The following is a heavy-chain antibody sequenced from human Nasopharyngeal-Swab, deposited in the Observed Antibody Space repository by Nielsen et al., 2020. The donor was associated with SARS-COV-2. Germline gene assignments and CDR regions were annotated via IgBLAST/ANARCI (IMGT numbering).Heavy chain of an antibody. Sequence: GESLKISCAASGFDFNNYGMHWVRQAPGKGLEWVAVISYEGSKKFFTDSVKGRFTISRDNSKNTLYLQMNSLRAEDTAVYYCAREDYNTHYVYFQYWGQGTLVTVSS. V-gene: IGHV3-33*05. CDR1: GFDFNNYG. CDR2: ISYEGSKK. CDR3: AREDYNTHYVYFQY. J-gene: IGHJ1*01. D-gene: IGHD3-9*01.